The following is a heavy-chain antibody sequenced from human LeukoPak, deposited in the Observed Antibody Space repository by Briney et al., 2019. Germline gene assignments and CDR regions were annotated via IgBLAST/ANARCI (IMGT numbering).Heavy chain of an antibody. CDR1: GYTFTIYY. V-gene: IGHV1-46*01. D-gene: IGHD2-15*01. J-gene: IGHJ4*02. Sequence: ASVKVSCTASGYTFTIYYMHWVRQAPGQGLEWMGIINPSGGSTSYAQKFQGRVTMTRDTSTSTVYMELSSLRSEDTAVYYCAREGVAAIPFDYWGQGTLVTVSS. CDR3: AREGVAAIPFDY. CDR2: INPSGGST.